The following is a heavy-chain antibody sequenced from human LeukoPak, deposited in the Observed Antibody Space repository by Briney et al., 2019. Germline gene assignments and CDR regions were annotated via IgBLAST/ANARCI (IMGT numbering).Heavy chain of an antibody. CDR2: IYYSGST. CDR1: GGSISSYY. D-gene: IGHD2-2*01. V-gene: IGHV4-59*01. CDR3: ARVKVPAALNWFDP. Sequence: SETLSLTCTVSGGSISSYYWSWIRQPPGKGLEWIGYIYYSGSTNYNPSLKSRVTISVDTSKNQFSLKLSSVTAADTAVYYCARVKVPAALNWFDPWGQGTLVTVSS. J-gene: IGHJ5*02.